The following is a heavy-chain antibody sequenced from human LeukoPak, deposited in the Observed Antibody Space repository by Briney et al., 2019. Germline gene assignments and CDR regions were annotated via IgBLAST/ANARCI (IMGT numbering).Heavy chain of an antibody. CDR3: ARHGYCSSTSCSTDY. Sequence: GESLKISCKGSGYSFTSYWIGWVRQMPGKGLEWMGIIYPGDSDTRYSPSFQGQVTISADKSISTAYLQWSSLKASDTAIYYCARHGYCSSTSCSTDYWGQGTLVTVSS. J-gene: IGHJ4*02. D-gene: IGHD2-2*02. CDR1: GYSFTSYW. CDR2: IYPGDSDT. V-gene: IGHV5-51*01.